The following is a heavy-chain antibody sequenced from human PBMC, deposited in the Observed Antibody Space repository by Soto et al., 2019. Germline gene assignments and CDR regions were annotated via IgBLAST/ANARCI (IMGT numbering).Heavy chain of an antibody. CDR1: GFTFSSYS. CDR3: ARGWGIVGATFDY. V-gene: IGHV3-21*01. Sequence: EVQLVESGGGLVKPGGSLRLSCAASGFTFSSYSMNWVRQAPGKGLEWVSSISSSSSYIYYADSVKGRFTISRDNAKNSLYLQMNSLRAEDTAVYYCARGWGIVGATFDYWGQGTLVTVSS. D-gene: IGHD1-26*01. CDR2: ISSSSSYI. J-gene: IGHJ4*02.